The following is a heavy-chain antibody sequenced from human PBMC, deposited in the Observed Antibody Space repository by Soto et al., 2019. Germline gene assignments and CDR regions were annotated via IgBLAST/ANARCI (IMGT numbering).Heavy chain of an antibody. V-gene: IGHV4-59*01. CDR2: IYYSGST. D-gene: IGHD6-19*01. CDR3: ARSVAVPGAHIDY. Sequence: KSSETLSLTCTVSGGSISTYYWSWIRQPPGKGLEWIGNIYYSGSTNYNPSLKSRVIISVDTSKNEFSLRLSSVTAADTAVYFCARSVAVPGAHIDYWGQGTQVTVSS. CDR1: GGSISTYY. J-gene: IGHJ4*02.